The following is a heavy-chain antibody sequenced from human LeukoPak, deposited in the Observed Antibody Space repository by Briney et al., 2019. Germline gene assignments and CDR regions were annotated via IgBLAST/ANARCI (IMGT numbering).Heavy chain of an antibody. CDR3: ARGYSGGDY. CDR1: GFTFSSST. V-gene: IGHV3-48*01. CDR2: ITSNSNI. D-gene: IGHD5-12*01. Sequence: GGSLRLSCAASGFTFSSSTMNWVRQAPGKGLEWVSYITSNSNIYYADSVKGRFTISRDNAKNSLYLQMNSLRAEDTAVYYCARGYSGGDYWGQGTLVTVSS. J-gene: IGHJ4*02.